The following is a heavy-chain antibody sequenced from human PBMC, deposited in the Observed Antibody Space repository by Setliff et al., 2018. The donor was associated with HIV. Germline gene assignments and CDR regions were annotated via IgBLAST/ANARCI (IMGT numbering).Heavy chain of an antibody. CDR3: VPHYHVE. V-gene: IGHV3-48*01. J-gene: IGHJ4*02. CDR2: ISSTSATI. Sequence: PGGSLRLSCAASGFSFGSHSMAWVRQAPGKGLEWVAYISSTSATIFYADSVKGRFTISRDNDEKSLFLQMNSLRGEDTAVYFCVPHYHVEWGQGTLVTVSS. CDR1: GFSFGSHS. D-gene: IGHD3-10*01.